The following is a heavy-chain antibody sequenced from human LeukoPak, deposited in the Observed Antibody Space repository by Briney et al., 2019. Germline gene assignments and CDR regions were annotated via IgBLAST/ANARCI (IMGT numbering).Heavy chain of an antibody. CDR3: ARAVVLYYDGSGYSTRFDY. Sequence: SETLSLTCTVSGGSISSYYWSWIRQPPGKGLEWRGYIYYNGSTTYTPALKSRVTISLDTSKNQFSLKLRSVTAADTAMYYCARAVVLYYDGSGYSTRFDYWGQGTLVTVSS. CDR1: GGSISSYY. D-gene: IGHD3-22*01. V-gene: IGHV4-59*01. CDR2: IYYNGST. J-gene: IGHJ4*02.